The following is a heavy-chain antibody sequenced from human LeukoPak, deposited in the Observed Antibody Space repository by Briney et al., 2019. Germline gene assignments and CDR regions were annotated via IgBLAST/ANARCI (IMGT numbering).Heavy chain of an antibody. CDR2: ISAYNGNT. J-gene: IGHJ4*02. D-gene: IGHD3-22*01. Sequence: ASVKVSCKASGYTFTSYGISWVRQAPGQGLEWRGWISAYNGNTNYAQKLQGRVTMTTDTSTSTAYMELRSLRSDDTAVYYCAREDDRSHYTNFDYWGPGTLVTVSS. CDR3: AREDDRSHYTNFDY. V-gene: IGHV1-18*01. CDR1: GYTFTSYG.